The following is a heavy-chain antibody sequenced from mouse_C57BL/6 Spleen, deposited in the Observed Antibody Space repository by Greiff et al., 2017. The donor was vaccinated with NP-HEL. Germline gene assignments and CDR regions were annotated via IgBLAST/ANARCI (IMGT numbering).Heavy chain of an antibody. CDR1: GYAFSSSW. V-gene: IGHV1-82*01. CDR2: IYPGDGDT. Sequence: VQLQQSGPELVKPGASVKISCKASGYAFSSSWMNWVKQRPGKGLEWIGRIYPGDGDTNYNGKFKGKATLTADKSSSTAYMQLSSLTSEDSAVYFCARCAPDYYGSSFDYWGQGTTLTVSS. J-gene: IGHJ2*01. D-gene: IGHD1-1*01. CDR3: ARCAPDYYGSSFDY.